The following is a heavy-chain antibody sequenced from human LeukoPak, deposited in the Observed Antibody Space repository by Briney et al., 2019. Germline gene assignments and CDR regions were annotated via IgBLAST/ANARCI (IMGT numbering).Heavy chain of an antibody. CDR3: ARAIRFLEWFDN. CDR2: IYSNGNT. CDR1: GGSISNYY. J-gene: IGHJ4*02. D-gene: IGHD3-3*01. Sequence: PSETLSLTCTVSGGSISNYYWSWIRQPPGKGLEWIGYIYSNGNTKYNPSLKSRVTISVDTSKNQFSLKLSSVTAADTAVDYCARAIRFLEWFDNWGQGTLVTVSS. V-gene: IGHV4-59*01.